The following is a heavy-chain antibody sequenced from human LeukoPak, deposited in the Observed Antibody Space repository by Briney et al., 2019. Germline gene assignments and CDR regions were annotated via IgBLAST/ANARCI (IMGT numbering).Heavy chain of an antibody. J-gene: IGHJ4*02. CDR1: GFTFDDYG. Sequence: GGSLRLSCAASGFTFDDYGMSWVRQAPGKGLVWVSRINHDGSSTNYADSVKGRFTISRDNAKNTVYLQMNSLRAEDTAVYYCAREGGEWELLRTFDYWGQGTLVTVSS. CDR3: AREGGEWELLRTFDY. CDR2: INHDGSST. D-gene: IGHD1-26*01. V-gene: IGHV3-74*01.